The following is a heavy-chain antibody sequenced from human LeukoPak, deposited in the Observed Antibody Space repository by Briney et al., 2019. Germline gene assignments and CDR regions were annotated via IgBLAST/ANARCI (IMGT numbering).Heavy chain of an antibody. Sequence: PGGSLRFSCTAAGFSLSMYWMSWVRQAPGKGLEWVANIRSDGVEKYYVDSVRGRFTISTDTAKNTLYLQMNSLRADDTAVYYCAREFTGYGNTDYWGQGTLVTVSS. CDR1: GFSLSMYW. D-gene: IGHD5-12*01. J-gene: IGHJ4*02. CDR2: IRSDGVEK. CDR3: AREFTGYGNTDY. V-gene: IGHV3-7*03.